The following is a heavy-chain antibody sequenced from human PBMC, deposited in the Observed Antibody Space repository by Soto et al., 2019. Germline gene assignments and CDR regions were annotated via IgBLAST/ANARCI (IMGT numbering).Heavy chain of an antibody. CDR3: ARVITGTTISYLLDYYYGMDA. D-gene: IGHD1-7*01. CDR1: GYTFTSYA. V-gene: IGHV1-3*01. J-gene: IGHJ6*02. CDR2: INAGNGNT. Sequence: ASVKVSCKASGYTFTSYAMHWVRQAPGQRLEWMGWINAGNGNTKYSQKFQGRVTITRDTSASTAYMELSSLRSEDTAVYYCARVITGTTISYLLDYYYGMDAWGQGTTVTVSS.